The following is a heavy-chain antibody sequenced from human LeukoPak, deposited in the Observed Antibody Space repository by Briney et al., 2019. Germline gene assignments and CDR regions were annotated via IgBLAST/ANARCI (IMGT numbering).Heavy chain of an antibody. CDR1: GFPFSSYS. D-gene: IGHD5-18*01. Sequence: GGSLRLSCAASGFPFSSYSMTWVRQAPGKGLEWVANIKQDGTEKYYVDSVKGRFTISRDNAKNSLYLQMNSLRAEDTAVYYCATGYSYGYLFDYWGQGTLVTVSP. CDR3: ATGYSYGYLFDY. J-gene: IGHJ4*02. V-gene: IGHV3-7*01. CDR2: IKQDGTEK.